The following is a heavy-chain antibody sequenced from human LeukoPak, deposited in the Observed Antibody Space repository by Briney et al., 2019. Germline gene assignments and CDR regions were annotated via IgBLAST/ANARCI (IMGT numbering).Heavy chain of an antibody. J-gene: IGHJ3*02. V-gene: IGHV3-15*01. D-gene: IGHD6-19*01. Sequence: GGSLRLSCVASGFTFSIYAMSWVRQAPGKGLEWVGRIKSKTDGGTTDYAAPVKGRFTISRDDSKNTLYLQMNSLKTEDTAVYYCTLEAVDAFDIWGQGTMVTVSS. CDR2: IKSKTDGGTT. CDR3: TLEAVDAFDI. CDR1: GFTFSIYA.